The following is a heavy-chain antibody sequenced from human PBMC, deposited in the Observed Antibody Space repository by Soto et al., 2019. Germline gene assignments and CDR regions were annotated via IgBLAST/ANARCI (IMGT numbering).Heavy chain of an antibody. CDR2: IRSKSSGETI. CDR3: ARGRTRLDY. D-gene: IGHD3-10*02. J-gene: IGHJ4*02. V-gene: IGHV3-49*04. Sequence: GGSLRLSCIVSGFIFGDYAMSWVRQAPGKGLEWVGLIRSKSSGETIQYAASVRGRFTISRDDSKSIAYLQLNSLETEDTAVYYCARGRTRLDYWGQGAPVTVSS. CDR1: GFIFGDYA.